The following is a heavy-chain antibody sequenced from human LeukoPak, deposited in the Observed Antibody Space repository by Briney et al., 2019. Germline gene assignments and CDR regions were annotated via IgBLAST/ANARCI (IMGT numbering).Heavy chain of an antibody. Sequence: GGSLRLSCAASGFTFSSYSMNWVRQAPGKGLEWVSYISGISTSIHYADSVKGRFTISRDNAKNTLYLQMNSLRAEDTAVYYCAKRGGTMARGVHYYYMDVWGKGTTVTISS. D-gene: IGHD3-10*01. V-gene: IGHV3-48*01. CDR3: AKRGGTMARGVHYYYMDV. CDR2: ISGISTSI. CDR1: GFTFSSYS. J-gene: IGHJ6*03.